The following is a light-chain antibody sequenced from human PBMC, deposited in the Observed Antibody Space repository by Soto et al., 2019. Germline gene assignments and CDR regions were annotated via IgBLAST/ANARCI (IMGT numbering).Light chain of an antibody. Sequence: EIVLTQSPATLSLSPGERATLSCRASQSVSSYLAWYQQKPGQAPRLLIYDASNRATGIPARFSGSGSGTDFTLTISSLQPEDFATYYCQQSSSIPLTFGGGTKVEIK. CDR3: QQSSSIPLT. CDR1: QSVSSY. V-gene: IGKV3-11*01. J-gene: IGKJ4*01. CDR2: DAS.